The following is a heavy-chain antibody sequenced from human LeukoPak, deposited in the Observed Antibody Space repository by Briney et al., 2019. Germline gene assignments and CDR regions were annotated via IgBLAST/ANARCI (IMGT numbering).Heavy chain of an antibody. CDR2: ISYDGSNK. CDR3: AREEGYGFDY. J-gene: IGHJ4*02. V-gene: IGHV3-30-3*01. Sequence: GRSLRLSCAASGFTFSSYAMHWVRQAPGKGLEWVAVISYDGSNKYYADSVKGRFTISRDNSKNTLYLQMNSLRAEDTAVYYCAREEGYGFDYWGQGTLVTVSS. D-gene: IGHD5-18*01. CDR1: GFTFSSYA.